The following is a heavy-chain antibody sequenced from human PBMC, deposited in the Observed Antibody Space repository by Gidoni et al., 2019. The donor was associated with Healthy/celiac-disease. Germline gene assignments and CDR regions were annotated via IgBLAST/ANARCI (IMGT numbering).Heavy chain of an antibody. D-gene: IGHD2-15*01. J-gene: IGHJ4*02. Sequence: EVQLVESGGGLVQPGGSLRLSCAASGFTFSSYWMRWVRQAPGKGLEWVANIKQDGSEKYYVDSVKGRFTISRDNAKNSLYLQMNSLRAEDTAVYYCARDWDSTVVVDGFDYWGQGTLVTVSS. CDR1: GFTFSSYW. CDR2: IKQDGSEK. V-gene: IGHV3-7*01. CDR3: ARDWDSTVVVDGFDY.